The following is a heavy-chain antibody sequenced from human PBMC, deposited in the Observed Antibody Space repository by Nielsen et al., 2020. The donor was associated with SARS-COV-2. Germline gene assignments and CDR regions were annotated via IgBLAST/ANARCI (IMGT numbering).Heavy chain of an antibody. CDR1: GFTFSSTC. CDR2: INPSVSGT. V-gene: IGHV3-74*01. Sequence: GESLKISCAASGFTFSSTCMDWVRQAPGQVLVWVSRINPSVSGTAYADSVKGRFAVSRDNAGNTVVLQIHSLRVEDTAVYYCAGGADFWSGTQRYYMDVWGKGTTVTVSS. CDR3: AGGADFWSGTQRYYMDV. D-gene: IGHD3-3*01. J-gene: IGHJ6*03.